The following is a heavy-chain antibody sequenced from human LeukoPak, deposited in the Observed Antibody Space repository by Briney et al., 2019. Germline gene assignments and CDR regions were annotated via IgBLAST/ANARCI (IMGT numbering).Heavy chain of an antibody. J-gene: IGHJ4*02. CDR3: ARGYYYDSSGYYYGHAY. CDR2: INWNGGST. Sequence: GESLRLSCAASGFTFDDYGMSWVRQAPGKGLEWVSGINWNGGSTGYADSVKGRFTISRDNAKNSLYLQMNSLRAEDTALYYCARGYYYDSSGYYYGHAYWGQGTLVTVSS. V-gene: IGHV3-20*04. CDR1: GFTFDDYG. D-gene: IGHD3-22*01.